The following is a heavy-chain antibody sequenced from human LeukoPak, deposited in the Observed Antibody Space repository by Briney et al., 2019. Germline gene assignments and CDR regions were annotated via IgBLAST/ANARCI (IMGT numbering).Heavy chain of an antibody. CDR3: ARVYCSSTSCYTPYYFDY. CDR1: GGSISSYY. Sequence: SETLSLTCTVSGGSISSYYWSWIRQPPGKGLEWIGYIYYGGSTNYNPSLKSRVTISVDTSKNQFSLKLSSVTAADTAVYYCARVYCSSTSCYTPYYFDYWGQGTLVTVSS. D-gene: IGHD2-2*02. V-gene: IGHV4-59*01. J-gene: IGHJ4*02. CDR2: IYYGGST.